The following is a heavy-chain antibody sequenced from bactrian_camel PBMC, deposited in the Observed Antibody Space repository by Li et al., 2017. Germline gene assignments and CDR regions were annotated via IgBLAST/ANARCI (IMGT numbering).Heavy chain of an antibody. J-gene: IGHJ4*01. Sequence: HVQLVEPGGGSVQAGGSLRLSCAASGVTYSTYCMGWFRQAPGKEREGVAVWRSFGGTNYADSAKGRFTISKDNAKNTLYLQMNSLKPEDTAMYYCTKDRSYGTRNWVQSTRGQGTQVTVS. V-gene: IGHV3S55*01. CDR1: GVTYSTYC. D-gene: IGHD3*01. CDR3: TKDRSYGTRNWVQST. CDR2: WRSFGGT.